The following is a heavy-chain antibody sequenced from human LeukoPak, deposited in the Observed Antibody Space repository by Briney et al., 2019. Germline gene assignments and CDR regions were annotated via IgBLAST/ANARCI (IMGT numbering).Heavy chain of an antibody. D-gene: IGHD3-22*01. CDR3: ARDSGLAYYYDSRALGVDY. CDR2: INPSGGST. V-gene: IGHV1-46*01. CDR1: GYTFTSYY. J-gene: IGHJ4*02. Sequence: GASVKVSCKASGYTFTSYYMHWVRQAPGQGLEWMGIINPSGGSTSYAQKFQGRVTMTRDTSTSTVYMELSSLRSEDTAVYYCARDSGLAYYYDSRALGVDYWGQGTLVTVSS.